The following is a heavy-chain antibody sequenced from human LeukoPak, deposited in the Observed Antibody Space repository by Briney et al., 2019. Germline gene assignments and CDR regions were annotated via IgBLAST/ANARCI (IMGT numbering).Heavy chain of an antibody. D-gene: IGHD1-26*01. J-gene: IGHJ3*02. CDR1: GSNISSYV. CDR2: ISSYGVNT. CDR3: ASVSVSGSRNGLDI. V-gene: IGHV3-64*01. Sequence: GGSLRLSCAASGSNISSYVLHWVRQAPGKGLEYVSAISSYGVNTFYAKSVKGRFTISRDNSKNTLYLQMGSLRAEDMAVYYCASVSVSGSRNGLDIWGQGTMVIVSS.